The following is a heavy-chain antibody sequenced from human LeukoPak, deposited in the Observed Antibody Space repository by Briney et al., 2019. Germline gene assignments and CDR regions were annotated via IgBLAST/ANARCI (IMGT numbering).Heavy chain of an antibody. J-gene: IGHJ4*02. CDR3: ARAQGPQYGDLPFFDY. CDR2: IYHSGST. V-gene: IGHV4-61*01. D-gene: IGHD4-17*01. CDR1: GGSVSSGSYY. Sequence: SETLSLTCTVSGGSVSSGSYYWSWIRQPPGKGLEWIGEIYHSGSTNYNPSLKSRVTISVDKSKNQFSLKLSSVTAADTAVYYCARAQGPQYGDLPFFDYWGQGTLVTVSS.